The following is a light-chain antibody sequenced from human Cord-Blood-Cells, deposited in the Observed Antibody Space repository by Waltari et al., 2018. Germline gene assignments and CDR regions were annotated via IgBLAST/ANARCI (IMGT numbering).Light chain of an antibody. CDR1: QSISNY. Sequence: DIQMTHYPSSISPSVGDRVTITCRASQSISNYLNWYQQKPGKDPKLLIYAASSLQSEIPARFSGSGSGTDFTLTISSLQPEDFATYYCQQSYSTPRTFGGGTKLEIK. J-gene: IGKJ4*01. V-gene: IGKV1-39*01. CDR2: AAS. CDR3: QQSYSTPRT.